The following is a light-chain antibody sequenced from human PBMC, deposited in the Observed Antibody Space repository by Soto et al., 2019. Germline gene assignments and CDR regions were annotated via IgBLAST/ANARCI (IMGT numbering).Light chain of an antibody. CDR1: QGISSA. Sequence: AIQLTKSPSSLSASVGDRVTITCRASQGISSALAWYQQKPGKAPKILIYDASSLESGVPSRFRGSGSGTDFTLTISSLQPEDFATYYCQQFNSYPVTFGQGTRLEIK. CDR3: QQFNSYPVT. V-gene: IGKV1-13*02. J-gene: IGKJ5*01. CDR2: DAS.